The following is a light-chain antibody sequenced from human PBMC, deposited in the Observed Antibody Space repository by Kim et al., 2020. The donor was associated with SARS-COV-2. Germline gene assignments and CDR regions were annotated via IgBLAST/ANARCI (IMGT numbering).Light chain of an antibody. CDR3: QQYSGSPT. V-gene: IGKV3-20*01. J-gene: IGKJ2*01. CDR1: QSVSTSF. CDR2: GTS. Sequence: LSPGERATLSCRASQSVSTSFLGWYQHKSGQPPRLLIFGTSRRATGIPERFSGSGSGTDFTLTIRRLEPEDFAVYYCQQYSGSPTFGQGTKLEI.